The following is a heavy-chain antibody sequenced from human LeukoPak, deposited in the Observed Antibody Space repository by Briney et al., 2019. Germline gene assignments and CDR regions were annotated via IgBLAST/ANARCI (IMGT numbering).Heavy chain of an antibody. CDR1: GGSFSGYY. V-gene: IGHV4-34*01. J-gene: IGHJ5*02. CDR2: INHSGST. CDR3: ARRQIRRWFDP. Sequence: PSETLSLTCAVYGGSFSGYYWSWIRQPPGKGLEWIGEINHSGSTNYNPSLKSRVTISVDTSKNQFSLKLSSVTAADTAVYYCARRQIRRWFDPWGQGTLVTVSS.